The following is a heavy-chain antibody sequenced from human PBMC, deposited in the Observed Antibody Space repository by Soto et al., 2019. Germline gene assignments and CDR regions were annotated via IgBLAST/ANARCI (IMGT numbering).Heavy chain of an antibody. CDR2: IKSKTDGGTT. CDR1: GFTFSNAW. D-gene: IGHD3-9*01. V-gene: IGHV3-15*01. J-gene: IGHJ4*02. Sequence: GGSLRLSCAASGFTFSNAWMSWVRQAPGKGLEWVGRIKSKTDGGTTDYAAPVKGRFTISRDDSKNTLYLQMNSLKTEDTAVYYCTTDMVMVLRYFDWLLDYFDYWGQGTLVTVSS. CDR3: TTDMVMVLRYFDWLLDYFDY.